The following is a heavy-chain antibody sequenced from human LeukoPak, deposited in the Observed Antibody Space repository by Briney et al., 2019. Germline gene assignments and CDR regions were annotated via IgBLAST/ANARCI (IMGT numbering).Heavy chain of an antibody. CDR3: ARPYYYDSFGYFDAFDI. CDR1: GYRFTNYW. J-gene: IGHJ3*02. Sequence: GESLKISCKGSGYRFTNYWIGWVRQMPGKGLEWMGIIYPGDSDTRYSPSFQGQVTISADKSISTAYLQWSSLKASDTAMYFCARPYYYDSFGYFDAFDIWGQGTMVTVSS. D-gene: IGHD3-22*01. V-gene: IGHV5-51*01. CDR2: IYPGDSDT.